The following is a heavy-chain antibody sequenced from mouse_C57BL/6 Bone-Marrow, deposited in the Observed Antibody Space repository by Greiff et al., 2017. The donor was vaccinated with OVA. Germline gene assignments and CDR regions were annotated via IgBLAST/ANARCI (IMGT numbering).Heavy chain of an antibody. Sequence: VKLMESGPGLVAPSQSLSITCTVSGFSLTSYGVHWVRQPPGKGLEWLVVIWSDGSTTYHSALKSRLSISNDNTKGQVFLKMNSLQTDDTAMYYCARTYGNSFAYWGQGTLVTVSA. CDR3: ARTYGNSFAY. CDR1: GFSLTSYG. V-gene: IGHV2-6*03. CDR2: IWSDGST. D-gene: IGHD2-1*01. J-gene: IGHJ3*01.